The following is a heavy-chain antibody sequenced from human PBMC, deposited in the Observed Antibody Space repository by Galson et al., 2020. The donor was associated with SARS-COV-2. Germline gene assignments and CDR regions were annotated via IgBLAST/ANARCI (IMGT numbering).Heavy chain of an antibody. J-gene: IGHJ4*02. Sequence: ASVKVSCKASGYTFTGHYMHWVRQAPGQGFEWVGWISPNSGGTKYAQKLQGRVTLTRDTSINTAYMELSSLRSDDMAIYYCARNLLSGWGYDYWGQGTLVTVSS. CDR2: ISPNSGGT. D-gene: IGHD6-19*01. V-gene: IGHV1-2*02. CDR3: ARNLLSGWGYDY. CDR1: GYTFTGHY.